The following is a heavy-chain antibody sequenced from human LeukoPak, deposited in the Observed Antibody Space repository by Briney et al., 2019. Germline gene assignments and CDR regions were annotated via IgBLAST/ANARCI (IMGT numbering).Heavy chain of an antibody. CDR3: ARHSKTYYDFDF. D-gene: IGHD1-26*01. J-gene: IGHJ4*02. V-gene: IGHV4-59*08. Sequence: SETLSLTCTVSGGSITSYYWSWIRQPPGRGLEWIGYIYYSGNTSYNPSLESRVTISVDTSKNQFSLILTSVTAADTAVYYCARHSKTYYDFDFWGQGTLVTVSS. CDR2: IYYSGNT. CDR1: GGSITSYY.